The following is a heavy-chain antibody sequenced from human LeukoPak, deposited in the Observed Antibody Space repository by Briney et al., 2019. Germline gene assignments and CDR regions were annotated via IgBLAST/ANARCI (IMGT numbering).Heavy chain of an antibody. J-gene: IGHJ4*02. CDR1: GFTFNNYA. Sequence: GGSLRPSCAAYGFTFNNYAMTWVRQAPGKGLEWVSGISGGVVRTVYAGSVKGRFTSSTDNPKNTLYLQRNSLRAEDTAVYYCAKLQYSGYDYYGYFDYWGQGTLVTASS. CDR2: ISGGVVRT. CDR3: AKLQYSGYDYYGYFDY. V-gene: IGHV3-23*01. D-gene: IGHD5-12*01.